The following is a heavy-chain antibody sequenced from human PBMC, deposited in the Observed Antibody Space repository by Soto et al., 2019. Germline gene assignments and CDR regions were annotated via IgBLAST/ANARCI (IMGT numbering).Heavy chain of an antibody. V-gene: IGHV4-31*03. D-gene: IGHD6-13*01. CDR1: GGSISSGGYY. CDR2: IYYSGST. Sequence: QVQLQESGPGLVKPSQTLSLTCTVSGGSISSGGYYWSWIRQHPGKGLEWIGYIYYSGSTYYNPPLKSRVTIYRDXXKNQFSLKLSSVTAADTAVYYCARGGIAAAAPPDYWGQGTLVTVSS. J-gene: IGHJ4*02. CDR3: ARGGIAAAAPPDY.